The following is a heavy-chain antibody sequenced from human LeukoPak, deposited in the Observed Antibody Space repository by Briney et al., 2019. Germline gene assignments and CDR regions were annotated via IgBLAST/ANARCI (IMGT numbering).Heavy chain of an antibody. CDR2: ISHSGST. J-gene: IGHJ4*02. CDR3: ARYSGSYSGFDY. V-gene: IGHV4-34*01. D-gene: IGHD1-26*01. Sequence: PSETLSLTCTVSGGSISSYYWSWIRQPPGKGLEWIGEISHSGSTNYNPSLKSRVTISVDTSENQFSLKLSSVTAADTAVYYCARYSGSYSGFDYWGQGTLVTVSS. CDR1: GGSISSYY.